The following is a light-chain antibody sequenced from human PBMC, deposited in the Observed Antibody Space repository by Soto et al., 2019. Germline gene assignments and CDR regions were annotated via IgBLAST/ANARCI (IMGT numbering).Light chain of an antibody. J-gene: IGKJ1*01. Sequence: DIQMTPSPSTLSASVGDRVTITCRASQSISSWLAWYQQKPGKAPKLLIYDASSLESGVPSRFSGSGSGTEFTLTISSLQSEDFAVYYCQQYNNWPPWTFGQGTKVDIK. CDR2: DAS. CDR1: QSISSW. V-gene: IGKV1-5*01. CDR3: QQYNNWPPWT.